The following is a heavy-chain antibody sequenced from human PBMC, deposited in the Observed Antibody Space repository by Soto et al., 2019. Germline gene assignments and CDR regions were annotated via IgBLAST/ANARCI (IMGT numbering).Heavy chain of an antibody. V-gene: IGHV1-69*13. Sequence: SVKVSFKASGGTFSSYAISWVRQAPGQGLEWMGGIIPTFGTANYAQKFQGRVTITADESTSTAYMELSSLRSEDTAVYYCARAKSYYYDSTLYGMDVWGQGTTVTVSS. D-gene: IGHD3-22*01. CDR2: IIPTFGTA. CDR3: ARAKSYYYDSTLYGMDV. J-gene: IGHJ6*02. CDR1: GGTFSSYA.